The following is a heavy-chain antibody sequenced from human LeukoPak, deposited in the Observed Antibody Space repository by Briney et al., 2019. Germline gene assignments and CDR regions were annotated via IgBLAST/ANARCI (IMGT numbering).Heavy chain of an antibody. V-gene: IGHV3-21*01. J-gene: IGHJ4*02. CDR3: ARGQWWGDPLDY. Sequence: GGSLRLSCAASGFTFSSYSMNWVRQAPGRGLEWVSSISSSSSYIYYADSVKGRFTISRDNAKNSLYLQMNSLRAEDTAVYYCARGQWWGDPLDYWGQGTLVTVSS. D-gene: IGHD2-15*01. CDR1: GFTFSSYS. CDR2: ISSSSSYI.